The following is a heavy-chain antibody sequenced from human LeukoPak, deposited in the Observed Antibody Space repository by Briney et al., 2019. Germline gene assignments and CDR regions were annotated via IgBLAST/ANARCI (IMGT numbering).Heavy chain of an antibody. D-gene: IGHD3-9*01. CDR3: ARDRATGRSGGDY. Sequence: GGSLRLSCAVSGFTFSSCSMNWVRQAPGKGLEWVSYISSGSSSIYYADSVKGRFTISRDNAENSLYLQMNSLRDEDTAVYYCARDRATGRSGGDYWGQGTLVTVSS. J-gene: IGHJ4*02. CDR2: ISSGSSSI. V-gene: IGHV3-48*02. CDR1: GFTFSSCS.